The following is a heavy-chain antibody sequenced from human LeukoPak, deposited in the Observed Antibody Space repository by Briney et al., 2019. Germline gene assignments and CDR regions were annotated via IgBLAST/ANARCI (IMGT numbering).Heavy chain of an antibody. J-gene: IGHJ5*02. CDR1: GGSISSGGYY. Sequence: SETLSLTCTVSGGSISSGGYYWSWIRQHPGKGLEWIGYIYYSGSTYYNPSLKSRVTISVDTSRDQFSLKLSSVTAADTAVYYCARDHNCSGGSCYDNWFDPWGQGTLVTVSS. CDR3: ARDHNCSGGSCYDNWFDP. D-gene: IGHD2-15*01. CDR2: IYYSGST. V-gene: IGHV4-31*03.